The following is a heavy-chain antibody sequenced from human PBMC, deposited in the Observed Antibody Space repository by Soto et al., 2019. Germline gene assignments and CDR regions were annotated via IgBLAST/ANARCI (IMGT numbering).Heavy chain of an antibody. Sequence: QVQLVQSGAEVKKPGASVKVSCKASGYTFNSYDINWVRQATGQGLEWMGWMNPNSGNTGYAQKFQGRVTMTRNTSISTAYMDLSSLRSEDTAMYYCARGINYYGSGDDAFDIWGQGTMVTVSS. J-gene: IGHJ3*02. V-gene: IGHV1-8*01. CDR3: ARGINYYGSGDDAFDI. CDR1: GYTFNSYD. CDR2: MNPNSGNT. D-gene: IGHD3-10*01.